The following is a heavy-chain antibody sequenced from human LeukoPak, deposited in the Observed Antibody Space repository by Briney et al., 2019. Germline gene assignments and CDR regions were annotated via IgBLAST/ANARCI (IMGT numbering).Heavy chain of an antibody. D-gene: IGHD3-10*01. CDR1: GFTFSSYA. CDR3: AKEQGSIYYYGSGSFERWFDP. J-gene: IGHJ5*02. V-gene: IGHV3-23*01. CDR2: ISSSTSYI. Sequence: GGSLRLSCAASGFTFSSYAMTWVRQPPGKGLEWVSSISSSTSYIYYADSVKGRFTISRDNSKNTLYLQMNSLRAEDTAVYYCAKEQGSIYYYGSGSFERWFDPWGQGTLVTVSS.